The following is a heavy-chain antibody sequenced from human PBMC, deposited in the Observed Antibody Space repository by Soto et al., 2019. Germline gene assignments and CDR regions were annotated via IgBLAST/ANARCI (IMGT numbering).Heavy chain of an antibody. J-gene: IGHJ4*02. Sequence: GVSLRLSCTASGFTFGDYAMSWVRQAPGKGLEWVGFIRSKAYGGTTEYAASVKGRFTISRDDSKSIAYLQMNSLKTEDTAVYYCNRGALIWDTAMVLNDYWGQGNLVTVSS. CDR1: GFTFGDYA. D-gene: IGHD5-18*01. V-gene: IGHV3-49*04. CDR2: IRSKAYGGTT. CDR3: NRGALIWDTAMVLNDY.